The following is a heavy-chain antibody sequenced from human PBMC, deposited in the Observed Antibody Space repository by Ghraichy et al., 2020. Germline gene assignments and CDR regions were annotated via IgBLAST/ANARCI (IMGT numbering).Heavy chain of an antibody. D-gene: IGHD6-6*01. CDR2: IYYSWST. J-gene: IGHJ4*02. V-gene: IGHV4-59*01. CDR1: GGSISSYY. CDR3: AREGRGQLVVWGFDY. Sequence: LETLSLTCTVSGGSISSYYWSWIRQPPGKGLEWIWYIYYSWSTNYNPSLKIRVTISVDTSKNQFSLNLSSVTAADTAVSYCAREGRGQLVVWGFDYWGQRPLLNVSP.